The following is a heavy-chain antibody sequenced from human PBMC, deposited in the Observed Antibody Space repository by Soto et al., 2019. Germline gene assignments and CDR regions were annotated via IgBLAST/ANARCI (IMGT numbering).Heavy chain of an antibody. J-gene: IGHJ6*02. V-gene: IGHV1-69*13. CDR1: GGTFSSYA. CDR3: VSYCCFGELWYGMDV. CDR2: IIPIFGTA. Sequence: EASVKVSCKASGGTFSSYAISWVRQAPGQGLEWMGGIIPIFGTANYAQKFQGRVTITADESTSTAYMELSSLRSEDTAVYYCVSYCCFGELWYGMDVWGQGTTVTVSS. D-gene: IGHD3-10*01.